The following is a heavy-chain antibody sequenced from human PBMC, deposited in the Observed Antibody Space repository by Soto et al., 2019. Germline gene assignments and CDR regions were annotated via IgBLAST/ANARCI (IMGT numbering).Heavy chain of an antibody. CDR3: AKGRSDWNYYFDY. Sequence: SGGSLRLSCAASGFTFSSYAMSWVRQAPGKGLEWVSAISGSGGSTYYADSVKGRFTISRDNSKNTLYLQMNSLRAEDTAVYYCAKGRSDWNYYFDYWGQGTLVTVSS. CDR2: ISGSGGST. V-gene: IGHV3-23*01. D-gene: IGHD1-7*01. J-gene: IGHJ4*02. CDR1: GFTFSSYA.